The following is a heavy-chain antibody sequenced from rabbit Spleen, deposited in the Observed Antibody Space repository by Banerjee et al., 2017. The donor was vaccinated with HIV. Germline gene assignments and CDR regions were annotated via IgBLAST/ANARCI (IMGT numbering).Heavy chain of an antibody. CDR3: ARVYSPLKYYDL. J-gene: IGHJ6*01. CDR2: IYGGTGST. D-gene: IGHD7-1*01. CDR1: GIDFSSYG. Sequence: EQLEESAGGLVQPGESLKLSCKASGIDFSSYGISWVRQAPGKGLEWIGCIYGGTGSTYYASWAKGRFTISKTSSTVDLKMTSLTAADTATYFCARVYSPLKYYDLWGPGTLVTVS. V-gene: IGHV1S21*01.